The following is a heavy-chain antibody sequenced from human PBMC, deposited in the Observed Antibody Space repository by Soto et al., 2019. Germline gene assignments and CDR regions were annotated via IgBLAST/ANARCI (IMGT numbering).Heavy chain of an antibody. CDR2: ISYDGSNK. Sequence: LRLSCAASGFTFSSYGMHWVRQAPGKGLEWVAVISYDGSNKYYADSVKGRFTISRDNSKNTLYLQMNSLRAEDTAVYYCAKTGVAAPNYYYYYMDVWGKGTTVTVSS. V-gene: IGHV3-30*18. CDR3: AKTGVAAPNYYYYYMDV. D-gene: IGHD6-6*01. J-gene: IGHJ6*03. CDR1: GFTFSSYG.